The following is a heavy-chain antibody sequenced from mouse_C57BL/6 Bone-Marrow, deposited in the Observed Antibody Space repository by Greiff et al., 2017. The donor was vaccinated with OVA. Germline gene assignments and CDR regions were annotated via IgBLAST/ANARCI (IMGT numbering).Heavy chain of an antibody. V-gene: IGHV1-42*01. CDR2: INPSTGGT. Sequence: EVQLQQSGPELVKPGASVKISCKASGYSFTGYYMNWVKQSPEKSLEWIGEINPSTGGTTYNQKFKAKATLTVDKSSSTAYMQLKSLTSEDSAVYYCTRRRWLLRPHWYFDVWGTGTTVTVSS. J-gene: IGHJ1*03. CDR1: GYSFTGYY. CDR3: TRRRWLLRPHWYFDV. D-gene: IGHD2-3*01.